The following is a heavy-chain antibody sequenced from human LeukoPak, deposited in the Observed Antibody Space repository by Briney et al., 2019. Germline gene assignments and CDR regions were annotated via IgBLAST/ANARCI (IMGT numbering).Heavy chain of an antibody. J-gene: IGHJ4*02. CDR3: AGYSGYDQEVDY. V-gene: IGHV4-30-4*08. CDR1: GGSISSGDYY. CDR2: IYYSGST. D-gene: IGHD5-12*01. Sequence: PSETLSLTCTVSGGSISSGDYYWSWIRQPPGKGLEWIGYIYYSGSTYYNPSFKSRVTISVDNSKNQCSLKLSSVTVADTAVYYCAGYSGYDQEVDYWGQGTLVTVSS.